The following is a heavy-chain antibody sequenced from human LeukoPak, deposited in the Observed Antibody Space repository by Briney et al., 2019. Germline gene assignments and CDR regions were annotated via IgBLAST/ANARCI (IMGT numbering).Heavy chain of an antibody. CDR3: ARAYIVVVRIEWFDP. CDR2: IYYSGST. V-gene: IGHV4-30-4*07. D-gene: IGHD2-2*01. J-gene: IGHJ5*02. CDR1: GGSISSGGYS. Sequence: SQTLSLTCAVSGGSISSGGYSWSWIRQPPGKGLEWIGYIYYSGSTYYNPSLKSRVTISVDTSKNQFSLKLSSVTAADTAVYYCARAYIVVVRIEWFDPWGQGTLVTVSS.